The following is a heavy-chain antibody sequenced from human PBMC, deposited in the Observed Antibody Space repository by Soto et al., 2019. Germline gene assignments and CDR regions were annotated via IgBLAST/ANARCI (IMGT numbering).Heavy chain of an antibody. D-gene: IGHD6-13*01. Sequence: ASVKASCKSSGDTITGYYMHWVRQAPGQGLEWMGWINPNSGGTNYAQKFQGWVTMTRDTSISTAYMELSRLRSDDTAVYYCARVAAAGLYYYYYGMDVWGQGTTVTVSS. J-gene: IGHJ6*02. CDR3: ARVAAAGLYYYYYGMDV. V-gene: IGHV1-2*04. CDR2: INPNSGGT. CDR1: GDTITGYY.